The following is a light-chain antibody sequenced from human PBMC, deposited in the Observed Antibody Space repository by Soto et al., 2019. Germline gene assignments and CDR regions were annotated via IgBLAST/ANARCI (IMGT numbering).Light chain of an antibody. CDR1: QSVSRY. CDR2: AVY. Sequence: DIQMTQSTSSLSESIGDRVPISCRASQSVSRYLNWYQQKAVKAPNLLIYAVYTLESGVPSRFSGTGSGTDCTLTISSLQTEDYATDYCQQSYSNPRTLGQGTKVEIK. J-gene: IGKJ1*01. CDR3: QQSYSNPRT. V-gene: IGKV1-39*01.